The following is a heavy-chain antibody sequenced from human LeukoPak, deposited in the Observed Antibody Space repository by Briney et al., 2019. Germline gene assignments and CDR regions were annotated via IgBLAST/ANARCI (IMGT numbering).Heavy chain of an antibody. CDR3: ARRAYCGGDCYLDY. J-gene: IGHJ4*02. CDR2: IYPGDSDT. V-gene: IGHV5-51*01. D-gene: IGHD2-21*02. CDR1: GYSFSSYW. Sequence: GESLLISCQGSGYSFSSYWIGWVRPMPGKGLEWMGMIYPGDSDTRYSPSFQGQVTISADKSISTAYLQWSSLKASDTAMYYCARRAYCGGDCYLDYWGQGTLVTVSS.